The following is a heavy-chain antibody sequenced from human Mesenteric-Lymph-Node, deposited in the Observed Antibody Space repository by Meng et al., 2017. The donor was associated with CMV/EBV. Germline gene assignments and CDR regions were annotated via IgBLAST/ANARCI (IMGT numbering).Heavy chain of an antibody. CDR3: ASNDFWSGYSGRGDY. D-gene: IGHD3-3*01. J-gene: IGHJ4*02. V-gene: IGHV4-31*02. Sequence: GGSISSGGYYWSWIRQHPGKGLEWIGYIYYSGSTYYNPSLKSRVTISVDTSKNQFSLKLSSVTAADTAVYYCASNDFWSGYSGRGDYWGQGTLVTVSS. CDR2: IYYSGST. CDR1: GGSISSGGYY.